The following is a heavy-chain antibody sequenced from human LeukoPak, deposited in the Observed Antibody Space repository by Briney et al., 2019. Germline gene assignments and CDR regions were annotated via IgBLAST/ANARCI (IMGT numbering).Heavy chain of an antibody. CDR1: GGSFSGYY. D-gene: IGHD6-19*01. J-gene: IGHJ4*02. Sequence: SETLSLTCAVYGGSFSGYYWSWIRQPPGKGLEWIGEINHSGSTNYNPSLKSRVTISVDTSKNQFSQKLSSVTAADTAVYYCARADKAVAGKGLDYWGQGTLVTVSS. CDR2: INHSGST. V-gene: IGHV4-34*01. CDR3: ARADKAVAGKGLDY.